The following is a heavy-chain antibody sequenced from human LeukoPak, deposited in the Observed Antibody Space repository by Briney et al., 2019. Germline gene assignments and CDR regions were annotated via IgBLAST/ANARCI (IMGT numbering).Heavy chain of an antibody. J-gene: IGHJ1*01. CDR3: AKVYYDSSGYYYFQH. D-gene: IGHD3-22*01. CDR2: ISSSGSNK. Sequence: AGGSLRLSCAASGFRFSKYSMDWVRQAPGKGLEWVSSISSSGSNKYHADSLKGRISISRDNAKNSLYLQMNSLRAEDTAVYYCAKVYYDSSGYYYFQHWGQGTLVTVSS. V-gene: IGHV3-21*04. CDR1: GFRFSKYS.